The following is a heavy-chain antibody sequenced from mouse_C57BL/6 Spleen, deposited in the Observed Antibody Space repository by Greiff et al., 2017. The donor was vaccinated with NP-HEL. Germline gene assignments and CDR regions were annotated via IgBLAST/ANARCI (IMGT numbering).Heavy chain of an antibody. CDR2: IDPSDSYT. CDR3: ARRTPNLASYAMDY. V-gene: IGHV1-69*01. D-gene: IGHD4-1*01. J-gene: IGHJ4*01. CDR1: GYTFPSYW. Sequence: QVQLQQPGAELVMPGASVKLSCKASGYTFPSYWMHWVKQRPGQGLEWIGEIDPSDSYTNYNQKFKGKSTLTVDKSSSTAYMQLSSLTSEESAVYYCARRTPNLASYAMDYWGQGTSVTVSS.